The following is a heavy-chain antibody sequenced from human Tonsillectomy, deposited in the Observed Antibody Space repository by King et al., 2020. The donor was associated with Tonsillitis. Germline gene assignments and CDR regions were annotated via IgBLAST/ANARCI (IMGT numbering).Heavy chain of an antibody. J-gene: IGHJ4*02. CDR3: ARDLTSLCFRELFRHFHY. CDR1: GYTFTGYG. V-gene: IGHV1-18*04. Sequence: QLVQSGAEVKKPGASVKVSCKASGYTFTGYGFSWVRQAPGQGLEWMGWISGYNGNRNYAQKFQGRVTMTTDTSTSTGYMELRSLRSDETAVYYCARDLTSLCFRELFRHFHYWGQGPLVTVSS. CDR2: ISGYNGNR. D-gene: IGHD3-10*01.